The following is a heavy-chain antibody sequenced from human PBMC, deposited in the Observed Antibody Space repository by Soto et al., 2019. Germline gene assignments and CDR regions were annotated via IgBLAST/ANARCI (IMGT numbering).Heavy chain of an antibody. CDR3: VRGDLKRPKNQLLAYFKY. Sequence: PGGSFRLSFASSGFIFSDYYMNWIRQAPGEVLEWVSYISITSSYTDYAYSVKGRFTISRDNAKNLLHLQMNNLRAEATALYSSVRGDLKRPKNQLLAYFKYWGQGTLVNVSS. V-gene: IGHV3-11*06. CDR2: ISITSSYT. CDR1: GFIFSDYY. D-gene: IGHD1-1*01. J-gene: IGHJ4*02.